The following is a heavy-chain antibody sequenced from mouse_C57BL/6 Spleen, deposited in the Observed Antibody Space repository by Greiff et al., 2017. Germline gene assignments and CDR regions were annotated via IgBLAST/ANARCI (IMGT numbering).Heavy chain of an antibody. V-gene: IGHV1-26*01. J-gene: IGHJ3*01. CDR3: ARSGDYGYVLFAY. D-gene: IGHD2-2*01. Sequence: DVQLQESGPELVKPGASVKISCKASGYTFTDYYMNWVKQSHGKSLEWIGDINPNNGGTSYNQKFKGKATLTVDKSSSTAYMELRSLTSEDSAVYYCARSGDYGYVLFAYWGQGTLVTVSA. CDR1: GYTFTDYY. CDR2: INPNNGGT.